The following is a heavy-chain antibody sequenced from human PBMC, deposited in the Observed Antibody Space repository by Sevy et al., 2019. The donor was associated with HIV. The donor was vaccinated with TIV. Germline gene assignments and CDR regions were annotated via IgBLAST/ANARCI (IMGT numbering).Heavy chain of an antibody. V-gene: IGHV3-74*01. CDR1: GFTFSSYW. D-gene: IGHD2-15*01. CDR2: INSDGSST. J-gene: IGHJ4*02. CDR3: ARVGGEYCSGGSCYPYYFDY. Sequence: GGSLGLSCAASGFTFSSYWMHWVRQAPGKGLVWVSRINSDGSSTSYADSVKGRFTISRDNAKNTLYLQMNSLRAEDTAVYYCARVGGEYCSGGSCYPYYFDYWGQGTLVTVSS.